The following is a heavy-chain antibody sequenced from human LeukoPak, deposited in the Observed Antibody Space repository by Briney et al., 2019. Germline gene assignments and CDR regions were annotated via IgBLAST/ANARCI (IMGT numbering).Heavy chain of an antibody. V-gene: IGHV1-18*01. CDR2: ISAYNGNT. J-gene: IGHJ5*02. CDR3: ARDLITMVRGVIRFDP. Sequence: ASVKVSCKASRYTFTRYGISWVRQAPGQGLEWMGWISAYNGNTNYAQKLQSRVTMTTDTSTSTAYMELRSLRSDDTAVYYCARDLITMVRGVIRFDPWGQGTLVTVFS. CDR1: RYTFTRYG. D-gene: IGHD3-10*01.